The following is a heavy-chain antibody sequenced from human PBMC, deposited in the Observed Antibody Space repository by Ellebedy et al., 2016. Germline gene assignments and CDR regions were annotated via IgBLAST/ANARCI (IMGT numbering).Heavy chain of an antibody. CDR1: GGSIIGDY. J-gene: IGHJ4*02. D-gene: IGHD1-26*01. V-gene: IGHV4-59*08. CDR2: IYYSGST. CDR3: ARLDLRYRALFD. Sequence: GSLRLSCTVSGGSIIGDYWRWIRQPPEKGLEWIGDIYYSGSTNYNPSLESRVTISIDTSKNHFSLKLSSVTATDTAVYYCARLDLRYRALFDWGQGTLVTVSS.